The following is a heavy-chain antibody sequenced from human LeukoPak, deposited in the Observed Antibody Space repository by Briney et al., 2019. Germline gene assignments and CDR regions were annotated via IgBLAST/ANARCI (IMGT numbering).Heavy chain of an antibody. D-gene: IGHD4-23*01. CDR1: RFTFKSYG. CDR3: VRDRENSYFEY. V-gene: IGHV3-33*01. Sequence: PGRSLRLSCAASRFTFKSYGMHWVRQAPGKGLEWVAVIWYDGSNKFYADSVKGRFTIPRDNSKNTLYLQMNSLRAEDTAVYYCVRDRENSYFEYWGQGTPVTVSS. J-gene: IGHJ4*02. CDR2: IWYDGSNK.